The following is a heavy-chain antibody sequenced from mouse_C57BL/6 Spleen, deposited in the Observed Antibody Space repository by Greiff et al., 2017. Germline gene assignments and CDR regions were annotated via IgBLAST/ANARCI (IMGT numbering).Heavy chain of an antibody. J-gene: IGHJ2*01. CDR2: IYPGDGDT. Sequence: VQLQQSGPELVKPGASVKISCKASGYAFSSSWMNWVKQRPGKGLEWIGRIYPGDGDTNYNGKFKGKATLTADKSSSTAYMQLSSLTSEDSAVYFCARLVTSGGVDCWGQGTTLTVS. D-gene: IGHD2-2*01. CDR3: ARLVTSGGVDC. V-gene: IGHV1-82*01. CDR1: GYAFSSSW.